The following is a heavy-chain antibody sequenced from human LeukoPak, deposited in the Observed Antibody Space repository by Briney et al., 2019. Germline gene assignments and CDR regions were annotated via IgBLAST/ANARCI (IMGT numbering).Heavy chain of an antibody. J-gene: IGHJ6*03. D-gene: IGHD4-23*01. V-gene: IGHV1-69*05. Sequence: SVKVSCKASGGTFSSYAISWVRQAPGHGLEWMGRIIPIFGPANYPQNFQGRVTISTDKSQTTVYMELSSLRFDDTAVYYCARDDRLWGGNPNMDVWGKGTTVTVS. CDR3: ARDDRLWGGNPNMDV. CDR1: GGTFSSYA. CDR2: IIPIFGPA.